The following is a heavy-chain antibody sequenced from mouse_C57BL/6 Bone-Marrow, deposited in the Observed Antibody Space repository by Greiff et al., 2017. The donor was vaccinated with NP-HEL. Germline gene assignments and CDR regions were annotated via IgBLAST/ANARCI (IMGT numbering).Heavy chain of an antibody. J-gene: IGHJ3*01. D-gene: IGHD1-1*01. Sequence: VQLQQSGPELVKPGDSVTISCKASGYSFTGYFMNWVMQSHGKSLVWIGRINPYNGDTFYNQKFKGKATLTVDKSSSTAHMEIRIRTSEKSAVYYVARNYGSSPFAYWGQGTLVTVSA. CDR2: INPYNGDT. V-gene: IGHV1-20*01. CDR1: GYSFTGYF. CDR3: ARNYGSSPFAY.